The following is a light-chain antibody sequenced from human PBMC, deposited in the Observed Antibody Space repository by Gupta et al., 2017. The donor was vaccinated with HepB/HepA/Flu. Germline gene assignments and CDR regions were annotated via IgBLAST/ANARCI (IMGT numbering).Light chain of an antibody. V-gene: IGKV1-9*01. CDR3: QQGNSYPHT. CDR2: AAS. CDR1: QGISSY. J-gene: IGKJ4*01. Sequence: DILLHQSPSFPSASVGDSVTITCRARQGISSYLAWYQQRPGKAPRLLIYAASTLQSGVPSRFSGSGSGTEFTLTISSLQPEDVATYYCQQGNSYPHTFGGGTKVEIK.